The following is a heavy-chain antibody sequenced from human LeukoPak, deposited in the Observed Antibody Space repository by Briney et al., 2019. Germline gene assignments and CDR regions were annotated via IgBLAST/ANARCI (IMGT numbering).Heavy chain of an antibody. J-gene: IGHJ4*02. Sequence: GALRLSCAASGFTVSSNYMSWVRQAPGKGLEWVSVIYSGGSTYYADSVKGRFTISRDNSKNTLYLQMNSLRAEDTAVYYCTTKVIRGNSGDDYDDWGQGALVTVSS. V-gene: IGHV3-66*02. CDR2: IYSGGST. D-gene: IGHD5-12*01. CDR3: TTKVIRGNSGDDYDD. CDR1: GFTVSSNY.